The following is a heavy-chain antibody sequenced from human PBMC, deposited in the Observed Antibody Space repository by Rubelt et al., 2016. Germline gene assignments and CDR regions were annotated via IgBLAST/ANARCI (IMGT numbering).Heavy chain of an antibody. J-gene: IGHJ4*02. D-gene: IGHD6-13*01. CDR1: GFDFTTVG. CDR3: ARVRGGSWESSYLDY. Sequence: GFDFTTVGMHWVRQAPVKGLEWVAATWYDGSNKFYVQSVRGRFTIFRDNSKNTLYLEMNNLRADDTAVYYCARVRGGSWESSYLDYWGRGTLVTVSS. V-gene: IGHV3-33*01. CDR2: TWYDGSNK.